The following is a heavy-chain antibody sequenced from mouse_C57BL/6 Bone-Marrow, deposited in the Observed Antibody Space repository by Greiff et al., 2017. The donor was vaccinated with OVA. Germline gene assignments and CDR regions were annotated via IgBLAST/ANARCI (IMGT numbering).Heavy chain of an antibody. Sequence: VQLQQPGAELVRPGTSVKLSCKASGYTFTSYWMHWVKQRPGQGLEWIGVIDPSDSYTNYNQKFKGKATLTVDTSSSTAYMQLSSLTSEDSAVYYCAMSYDYLDYWGQGTTLTVSS. CDR1: GYTFTSYW. V-gene: IGHV1-59*01. J-gene: IGHJ2*01. D-gene: IGHD2-4*01. CDR3: AMSYDYLDY. CDR2: IDPSDSYT.